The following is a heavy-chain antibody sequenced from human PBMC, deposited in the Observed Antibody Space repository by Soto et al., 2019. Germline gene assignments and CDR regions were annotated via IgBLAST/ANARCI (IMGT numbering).Heavy chain of an antibody. Sequence: AQLVQSGGEVKRPGASVXXSCKASGYXXXXXGXXXXXXAPXXXXXXXXXXXXINDYTNLAQKFQGRITLTTDASTNTAYMELKILRSDDTAMYFCARGRGVVIPAGTPDAFDVWGQGTMVTVSS. D-gene: IGHD6-13*01. CDR3: ARGRGVVIPAGTPDAFDV. CDR2: XXXINDYT. CDR1: GYXXXXXG. V-gene: IGHV1-18*01. J-gene: IGHJ3*01.